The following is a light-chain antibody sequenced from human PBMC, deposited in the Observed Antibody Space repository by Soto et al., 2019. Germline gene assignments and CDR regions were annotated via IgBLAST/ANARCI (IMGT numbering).Light chain of an antibody. CDR1: QSVSSSY. J-gene: IGKJ2*01. CDR3: QQYGSSPPYT. V-gene: IGKV3-20*01. CDR2: GAS. Sequence: EILLTQSPGTLSLSPGERATLSCRASQSVSSSYLAWYQRKPGQAPRLLIYGASSRATGIPDRFSGSGSGTDFPLTISRLEPEDFAVYYCQQYGSSPPYTFGQGTKLESK.